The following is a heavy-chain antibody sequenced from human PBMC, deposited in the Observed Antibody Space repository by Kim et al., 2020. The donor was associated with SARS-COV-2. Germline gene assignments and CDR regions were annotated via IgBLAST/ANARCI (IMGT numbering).Heavy chain of an antibody. CDR2: INHSGST. Sequence: SETLSLTCAVYGGSFSGYYWSWIRQPPGKGLEWIGEINHSGSTNYNPSLKSRVTISVDTSKNQFSLKLSSVTAADTAVYYCARGSEFGRQWLVRAFRTWGQGTLVTVSS. CDR1: GGSFSGYY. J-gene: IGHJ4*02. CDR3: ARGSEFGRQWLVRAFRT. V-gene: IGHV4-34*01. D-gene: IGHD6-19*01.